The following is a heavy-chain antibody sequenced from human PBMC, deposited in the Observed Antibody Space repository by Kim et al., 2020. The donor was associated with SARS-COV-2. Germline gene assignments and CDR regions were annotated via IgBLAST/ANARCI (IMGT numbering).Heavy chain of an antibody. V-gene: IGHV3-7*01. Sequence: NYYVDSVRGRFTISRDSAKNSLYLQMNSLRAEDTAVYYCARSNTMIPEDYWGQGTLVTVSS. J-gene: IGHJ4*02. D-gene: IGHD3-22*01. CDR2: N. CDR3: ARSNTMIPEDY.